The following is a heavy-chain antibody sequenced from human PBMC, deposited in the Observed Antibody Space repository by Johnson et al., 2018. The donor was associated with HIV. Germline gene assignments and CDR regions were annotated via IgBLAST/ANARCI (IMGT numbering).Heavy chain of an antibody. J-gene: IGHJ3*02. CDR2: ISSSGSTI. D-gene: IGHD1-26*01. Sequence: QVQLVESGGGLVKPGGSLRLSCAASGLTFSDYDMSWIRQAPGKGLEWVSYISSSGSTIYYADSVKGRFTISRDNAKNSLYLQMNSLKTEDTAVYYCTTDPGEWGLLGDGDAFDIWGQGTMVTVSS. CDR3: TTDPGEWGLLGDGDAFDI. V-gene: IGHV3-11*01. CDR1: GLTFSDYD.